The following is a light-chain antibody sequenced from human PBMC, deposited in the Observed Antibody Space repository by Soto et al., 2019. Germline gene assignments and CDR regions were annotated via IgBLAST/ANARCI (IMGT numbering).Light chain of an antibody. CDR3: QQTHSAPWT. CDR1: QSISNS. J-gene: IGKJ1*01. CDR2: AAS. Sequence: DIQMTQSPSSLSASVGDSITITCRASQSISNSLNWYHQKAGEAPKLLIYAASTLQSGVPSRFSGTISGTDFTLTINSLQPEDFATYYCQQTHSAPWTFGQGTKVEI. V-gene: IGKV1-39*01.